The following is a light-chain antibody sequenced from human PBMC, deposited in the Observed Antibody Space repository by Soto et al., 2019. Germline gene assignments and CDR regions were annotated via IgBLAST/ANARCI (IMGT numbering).Light chain of an antibody. J-gene: IGLJ3*02. Sequence: QTVVTQEPSFSVSPGGTVTLTCGLSSGSVSTNYYPTWYQQTPGQAPRTLIYSTSTRSSGVPDRFSGSILGSKAALTITGAQADDESHYYCVLYMGSGVWVFGGGTKLTVL. CDR3: VLYMGSGVWV. CDR1: SGSVSTNYY. CDR2: STS. V-gene: IGLV8-61*01.